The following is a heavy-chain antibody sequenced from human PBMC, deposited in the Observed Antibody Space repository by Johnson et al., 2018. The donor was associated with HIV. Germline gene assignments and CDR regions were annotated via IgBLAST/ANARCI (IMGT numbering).Heavy chain of an antibody. V-gene: IGHV3-30*18. CDR3: AKASDIGAFDI. J-gene: IGHJ3*02. CDR1: GFTFSTYG. CDR2: ISFDGTKK. D-gene: IGHD2-15*01. Sequence: QVQLVESGRGVVQPGRSLRLSCAASGFTFSTYGMHWVRQAPGKGLEWVAVISFDGTKKNQADSVKGRFIISRDNSKNTLYLQMNSLRAEDTAVYYCAKASDIGAFDIWGQGTMVTVSS.